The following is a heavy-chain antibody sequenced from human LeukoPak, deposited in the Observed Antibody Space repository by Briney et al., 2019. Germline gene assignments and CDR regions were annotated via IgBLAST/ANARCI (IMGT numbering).Heavy chain of an antibody. CDR2: ISSSSSYI. D-gene: IGHD2-2*01. CDR1: GFTFSSYS. J-gene: IGHJ5*02. Sequence: GGSLRLSCAASGFTFSSYSMNWVRQAPGKGLEWVSSISSSSSYIYYADSVKGRFTISRDNSKNTLYLQMNSLRAEDTAVYYCARDHCSSTSCYVDNWFDPWGQGTLVTVSS. CDR3: ARDHCSSTSCYVDNWFDP. V-gene: IGHV3-21*04.